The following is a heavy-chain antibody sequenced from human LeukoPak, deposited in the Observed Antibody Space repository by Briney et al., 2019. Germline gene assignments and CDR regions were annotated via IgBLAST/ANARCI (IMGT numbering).Heavy chain of an antibody. Sequence: GGSLRLSCAASGFTFSSHAMSWVRQAPGMGLEWFAAISRSGTNTYYVDSVKGRFTISRDSSKNTLHLQMDGLRAEDTAVYYCAKDWPVSGDHYSPFDYWGQGTLVTVSS. J-gene: IGHJ4*02. CDR2: ISRSGTNT. D-gene: IGHD4-11*01. V-gene: IGHV3-23*01. CDR3: AKDWPVSGDHYSPFDY. CDR1: GFTFSSHA.